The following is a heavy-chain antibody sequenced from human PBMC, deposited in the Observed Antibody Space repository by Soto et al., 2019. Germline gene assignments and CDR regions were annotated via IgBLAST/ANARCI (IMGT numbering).Heavy chain of an antibody. D-gene: IGHD3-9*01. V-gene: IGHV3-9*01. Sequence: EEQLVESGGGVIQPGGSLRLSCEASGFTFKDYAMHWVRQAPGKGLAWVSGIGWNRVTLGYADSVKGRLTISRDNAKNSLFLQRKSLSQEDAALYYCAKVSYDALAILGTLTVFDIWGQGTAVTVSS. J-gene: IGHJ3*02. CDR3: AKVSYDALAILGTLTVFDI. CDR2: IGWNRVTL. CDR1: GFTFKDYA.